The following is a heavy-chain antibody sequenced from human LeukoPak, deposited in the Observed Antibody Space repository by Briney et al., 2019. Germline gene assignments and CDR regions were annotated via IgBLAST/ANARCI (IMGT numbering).Heavy chain of an antibody. CDR2: IYYSGST. D-gene: IGHD3-22*01. CDR1: GGSISSGGYY. J-gene: IGHJ4*02. CDR3: ARHFSSGYFENFDY. Sequence: SETLSLTCTVSGGSISSGGYYWSWIRQPPGKGLEWIGYIYYSGSTNYNPSLKSRVTISVDTSKNQFSLKLSSMTAADTAVYYCARHFSSGYFENFDYWGQGTLVTVSS. V-gene: IGHV4-61*08.